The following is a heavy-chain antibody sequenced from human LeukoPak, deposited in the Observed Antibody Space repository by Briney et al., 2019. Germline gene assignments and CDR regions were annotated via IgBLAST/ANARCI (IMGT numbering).Heavy chain of an antibody. Sequence: GGSLRLSCAASGFTFSSYSMNWVRQAPGKGLEWVSSISSSSSYIYYADSVKGRFTISRDNAKNSLYLQMNSLRAEDTAVYYCAREHLVAAAGDYWGQGTLVTVSS. D-gene: IGHD6-13*01. CDR3: AREHLVAAAGDY. V-gene: IGHV3-21*01. CDR1: GFTFSSYS. CDR2: ISSSSSYI. J-gene: IGHJ4*02.